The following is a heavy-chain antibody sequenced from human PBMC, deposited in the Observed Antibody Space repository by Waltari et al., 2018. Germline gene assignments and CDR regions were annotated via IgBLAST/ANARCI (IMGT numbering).Heavy chain of an antibody. CDR1: GYSISSGYY. V-gene: IGHV4-38-2*01. Sequence: QVQLQESGPGLVKPSETLSLTCAVSGYSISSGYYWGWIRQPPGKGLEWIGSIYHTGSTYYNPSLKRRVTISVDTSMNQFSLKLSSVTAADTAVYYCARGYSYGHGDYFDYWGQGTLVTVSS. CDR3: ARGYSYGHGDYFDY. J-gene: IGHJ4*02. D-gene: IGHD5-18*01. CDR2: IYHTGST.